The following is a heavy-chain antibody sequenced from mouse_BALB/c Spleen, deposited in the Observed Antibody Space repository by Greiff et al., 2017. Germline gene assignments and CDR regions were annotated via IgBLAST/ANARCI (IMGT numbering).Heavy chain of an antibody. Sequence: VQLQQSGAELAKPGASVKMSCKASGYTFTSYWMHWVKQRPGQGLEWIGYINPSTGYTEYNQKFKGKATLTADKSSSTAYMQLSSLASEDSAVYYCARGDGYYLNAMDYWGQGTSVTVSS. CDR1: GYTFTSYW. CDR2: INPSTGYT. J-gene: IGHJ4*01. V-gene: IGHV1-7*01. CDR3: ARGDGYYLNAMDY. D-gene: IGHD2-3*01.